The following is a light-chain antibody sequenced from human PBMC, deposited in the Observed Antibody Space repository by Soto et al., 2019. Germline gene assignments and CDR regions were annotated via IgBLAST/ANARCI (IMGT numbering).Light chain of an antibody. CDR2: EGS. J-gene: IGLJ2*01. CDR3: CSYAGSSTHVV. Sequence: QSALTQPASVSGSPGQSITISCTGTSRDVGSYNLVSWYQQHPGKAPKLMIYEGSKRPSGVSNRFSGSKSGNTASLTSSGLQAEDEADYYCCSYAGSSTHVVFGGGTKLTVL. V-gene: IGLV2-23*01. CDR1: SRDVGSYNL.